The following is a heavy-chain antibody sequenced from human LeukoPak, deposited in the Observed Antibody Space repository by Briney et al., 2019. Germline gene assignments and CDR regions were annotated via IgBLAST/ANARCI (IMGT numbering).Heavy chain of an antibody. V-gene: IGHV3-23*01. CDR3: AKDALGAAAGRTHLFDH. CDR1: GFHFSSYP. Sequence: PGGSLRLSCATPGFHFSSYPVSSVRQATGWGLEWVPAISGSGGSTYYADSVKGRFTISRDNSKNALYLQMNGLRAEDTAVYYCAKDALGAAAGRTHLFDHWGQGTLVTVSS. D-gene: IGHD6-13*01. J-gene: IGHJ4*02. CDR2: ISGSGGST.